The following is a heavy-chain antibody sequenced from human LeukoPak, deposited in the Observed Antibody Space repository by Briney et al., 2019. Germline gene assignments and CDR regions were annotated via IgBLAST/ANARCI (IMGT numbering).Heavy chain of an antibody. CDR2: INPNSGST. D-gene: IGHD2-21*02. J-gene: IGHJ4*02. CDR3: ARGGSTESIHSCGGNCYFLDY. Sequence: ASVKVSCKASGYTFTGNHMHWVRQAPGQGLEWVGWINPNSGSTNYAQKFQGRVIMTRDTSISTAYMDLSRLGSDDTAVYYCARGGSTESIHSCGGNCYFLDYWGQGTLVTVSS. CDR1: GYTFTGNH. V-gene: IGHV1-2*02.